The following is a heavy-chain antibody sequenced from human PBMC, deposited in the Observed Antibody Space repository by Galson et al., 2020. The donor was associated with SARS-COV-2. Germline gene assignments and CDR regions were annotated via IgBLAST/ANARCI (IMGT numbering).Heavy chain of an antibody. V-gene: IGHV3-23*01. D-gene: IGHD7-27*01. CDR1: GFIFDNYA. CDR3: AKATQTSWANVDN. Sequence: GESLKISCEASGFIFDNYAMSWVRQAPGKGLEWVSGIHDGGGSTYYADSVRGRFTISRDNSKNTLYLQMDSLTAEDTAVYYCAKATQTSWANVDNWGRGTLVTVSS. CDR2: IHDGGGST. J-gene: IGHJ4*02.